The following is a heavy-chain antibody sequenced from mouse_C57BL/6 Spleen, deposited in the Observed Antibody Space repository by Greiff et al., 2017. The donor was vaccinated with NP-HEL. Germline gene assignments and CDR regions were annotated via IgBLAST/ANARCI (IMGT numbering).Heavy chain of an antibody. CDR3: ARLLWDYYAMDY. D-gene: IGHD6-1*01. CDR1: GFTFSDYG. V-gene: IGHV5-17*01. CDR2: ISSGSSTI. Sequence: DVMLVESGGGLVKPGGSLKLSCAASGFTFSDYGMHWVRQAPEKGLEWVAYISSGSSTIYYVDTVKGRFTISRDNAKNTLFLQMTSLRSEDTAMYYCARLLWDYYAMDYWGQGTSVTVSS. J-gene: IGHJ4*01.